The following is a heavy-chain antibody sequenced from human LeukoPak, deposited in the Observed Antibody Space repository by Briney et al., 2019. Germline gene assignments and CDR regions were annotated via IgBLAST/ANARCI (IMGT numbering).Heavy chain of an antibody. CDR3: AREMSGADAFDI. D-gene: IGHD6-25*01. Sequence: SETLSLTCTVSGGSISSYYWSWIRQPPGKGLEWIGYIYYSGSTYYNPSLKSRVTISVDTSKNQFSLKLSSVTAADTAVYYCAREMSGADAFDIWGQGTMVTVSS. J-gene: IGHJ3*02. CDR1: GGSISSYY. V-gene: IGHV4-59*12. CDR2: IYYSGST.